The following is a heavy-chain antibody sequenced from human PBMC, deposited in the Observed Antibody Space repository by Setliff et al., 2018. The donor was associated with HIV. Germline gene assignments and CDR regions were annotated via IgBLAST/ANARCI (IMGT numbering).Heavy chain of an antibody. CDR2: INPNSGGT. J-gene: IGHJ3*02. CDR3: AGVPGRYDSSGYAFDI. V-gene: IGHV1-2*02. CDR1: AYTFTGYY. Sequence: ASVKVSCKASAYTFTGYYMHWVRQAPGQGLEWMGWINPNSGGTNYAQKFQGRVTMTRDTSISTAYMELSRLRSDDTAVYYCAGVPGRYDSSGYAFDIWGQGTMVTVSS. D-gene: IGHD3-22*01.